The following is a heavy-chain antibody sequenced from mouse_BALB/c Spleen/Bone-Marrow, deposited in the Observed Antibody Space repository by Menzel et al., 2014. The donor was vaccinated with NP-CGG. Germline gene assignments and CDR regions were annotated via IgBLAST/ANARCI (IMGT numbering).Heavy chain of an antibody. V-gene: IGHV1-69*02. J-gene: IGHJ2*01. D-gene: IGHD2-3*01. CDR2: IYPSDNYT. Sequence: QVQLQQSGAELVRPGASVKLSCKASGYIFTSYWINWVKQRPGEGLEWIGNIYPSDNYTNYNQKFKDKATLTVDKSSSTDYMQLSSPTSVDSALYFSTRTYEYFYSWGHDSTLSVSS. CDR3: TRTYEYFYS. CDR1: GYIFTSYW.